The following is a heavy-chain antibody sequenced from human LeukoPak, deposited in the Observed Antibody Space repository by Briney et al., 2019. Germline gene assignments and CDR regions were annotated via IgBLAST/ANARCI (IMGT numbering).Heavy chain of an antibody. J-gene: IGHJ4*02. V-gene: IGHV1-18*01. CDR2: ISAYNGNT. D-gene: IGHD1-26*01. Sequence: VASVTVSCKASGYTFTTYGVSWVRQAPGQGLGWMGWISAYNGNTNYAQKLQGRVTMTTDTSTSTAYMELRSLRSDDTAVYYCARAPGEIVGPPDKYYFDYWGQGTLVTVSA. CDR3: ARAPGEIVGPPDKYYFDY. CDR1: GYTFTTYG.